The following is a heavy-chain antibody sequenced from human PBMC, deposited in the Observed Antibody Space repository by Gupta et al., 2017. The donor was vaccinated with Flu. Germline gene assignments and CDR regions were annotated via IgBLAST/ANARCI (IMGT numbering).Heavy chain of an antibody. Sequence: EVQLVESGGGLVQPGGSLRLSCIASGFTFSSYEMNWVRQGPGKGLEWISYINSAGTTSCHAYSVKGRFTIYRDDAKKSLYLQITITTAEDSAVYYWAGVCPPPEKIDSWGQGILGTVSS. J-gene: IGHJ4*02. CDR1: GFTFSSYE. V-gene: IGHV3-48*03. D-gene: IGHD1-14*01. CDR2: INSAGTTS. CDR3: AGVCPPPEKIDS.